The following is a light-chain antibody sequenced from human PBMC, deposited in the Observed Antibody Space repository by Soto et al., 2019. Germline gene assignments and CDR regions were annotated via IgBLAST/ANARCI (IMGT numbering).Light chain of an antibody. CDR3: QQYNSYPYT. V-gene: IGKV3-15*01. J-gene: IGKJ3*01. CDR2: RAS. CDR1: QRVSTN. Sequence: EIVMTQSPATLSVSPGERATLSCRASQRVSTNLAWYQQKPGQSPRLLIHRASTRATDIPARFSGSGSGTEFTLTISGLQPDDFATYYCQQYNSYPYTFGPGTKVDIK.